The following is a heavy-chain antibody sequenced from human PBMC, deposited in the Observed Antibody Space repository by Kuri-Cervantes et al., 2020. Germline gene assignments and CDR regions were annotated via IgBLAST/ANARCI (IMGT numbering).Heavy chain of an antibody. CDR3: ARVIDYGSGSYWDY. V-gene: IGHV4-39*07. D-gene: IGHD3-10*01. CDR1: GGSISTNIYY. CDR2: INHSGST. Sequence: SETLSLTCSVSGGSISTNIYYWGWIRQPPGKGLEWIGEINHSGSTNYNPSLKSRVTISVDTSKNQFSLKLSSVTAADTAVYYCARVIDYGSGSYWDYWGQGTLVTVSS. J-gene: IGHJ4*02.